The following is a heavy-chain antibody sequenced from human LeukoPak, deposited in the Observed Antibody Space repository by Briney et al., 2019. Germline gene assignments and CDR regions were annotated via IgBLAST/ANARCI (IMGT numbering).Heavy chain of an antibody. CDR1: GYTFTSYY. CDR2: LNPSVGST. V-gene: IGHV1-46*01. D-gene: IGHD3-16*01. CDR3: ARGYAPGASDY. Sequence: GASVKVSCKASGYTFTSYYMHWVRQAPGQGLEWVGILNPSVGSTTYAQKFQGRVTLTRDTSTSTVYMDLSSLRSEDTAVYYCARGYAPGASDYWGQGTLVTVSS. J-gene: IGHJ4*02.